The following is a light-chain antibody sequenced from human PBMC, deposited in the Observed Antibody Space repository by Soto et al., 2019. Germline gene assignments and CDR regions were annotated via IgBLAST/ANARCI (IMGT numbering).Light chain of an antibody. CDR2: GAS. J-gene: IGKJ1*01. Sequence: EIVLTQSPGTLSLSPGERATLSCRASQSVSSSYLAWYQQKPGQAPRLLIYGASSRATGIPDRFSGSGSGTDFTLTISRLEPEDFAVDYCQQYGSSPPGTFGQWTKVEIK. CDR3: QQYGSSPPGT. CDR1: QSVSSSY. V-gene: IGKV3-20*01.